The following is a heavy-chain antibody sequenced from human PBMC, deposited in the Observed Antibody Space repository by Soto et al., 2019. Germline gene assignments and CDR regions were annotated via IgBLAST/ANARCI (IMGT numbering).Heavy chain of an antibody. CDR2: IYHSGST. J-gene: IGHJ5*02. CDR1: SASIGSCGCS. Sequence: SVTLSLTCVICSASIGSCGCSWTWIRQPPGKGLEFIGYIYHSGSTYYNPSLKSRVTISVDRSKNQFSLKLSSVTAADTAVYYCARGRGYYDSSGYRKPNWFDPWGQGTLVT. CDR3: ARGRGYYDSSGYRKPNWFDP. V-gene: IGHV4-30-2*01. D-gene: IGHD3-22*01.